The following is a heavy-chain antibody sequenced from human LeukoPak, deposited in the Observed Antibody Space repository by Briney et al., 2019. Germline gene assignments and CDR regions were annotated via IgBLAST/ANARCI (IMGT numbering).Heavy chain of an antibody. J-gene: IGHJ4*02. CDR1: GGPFSGYY. V-gene: IGHV4-34*01. CDR3: ARRRYNWNYVGYFDY. Sequence: SETVSLTCAVYGGPFSGYYWSWIRQPPGKGLEWIGEINHSGSTNYNPSLKSRVTISVDTSKNQFSLKLSSVTAADTAVYYCARRRYNWNYVGYFDYWGQGTLVTVSS. D-gene: IGHD1-7*01. CDR2: INHSGST.